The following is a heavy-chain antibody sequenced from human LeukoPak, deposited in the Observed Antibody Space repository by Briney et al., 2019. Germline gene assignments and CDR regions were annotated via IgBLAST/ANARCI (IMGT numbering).Heavy chain of an antibody. V-gene: IGHV4-59*01. Sequence: SETLSLTCTASGGSMTNFYWGYHRQPPGELLQWIAYSSCNGKSNYNPSLRSRVTMSLDMSKNQFSLKLTSVTAADTAVYYCVRVGRSLHWNPDFWGLGTLVTVSS. CDR3: VRVGRSLHWNPDF. J-gene: IGHJ4*02. CDR2: SSCNGKS. D-gene: IGHD1-1*01. CDR1: GGSMTNFY.